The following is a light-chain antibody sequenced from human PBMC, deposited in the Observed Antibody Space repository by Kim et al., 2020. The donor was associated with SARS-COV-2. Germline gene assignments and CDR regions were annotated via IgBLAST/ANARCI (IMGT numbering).Light chain of an antibody. Sequence: DIVMTQSPDSLAVSRGERATINCKSSRSVLYSSNNKNYLAWYQQKPGQPPKLLIYWASTRESGVPERFSGSGSGTDFTLTISTLQAEDVAIYYCQQYYNTPRTFGQGTKVDIK. CDR1: RSVLYSSNNKNY. CDR3: QQYYNTPRT. CDR2: WAS. V-gene: IGKV4-1*01. J-gene: IGKJ1*01.